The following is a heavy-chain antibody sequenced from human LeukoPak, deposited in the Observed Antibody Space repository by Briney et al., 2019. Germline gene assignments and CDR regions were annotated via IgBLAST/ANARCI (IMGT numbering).Heavy chain of an antibody. CDR1: GGSISSYY. CDR3: ARAMVVRYYYYMDV. CDR2: IYYSGST. J-gene: IGHJ6*03. V-gene: IGHV4-59*01. Sequence: SETLSLTCTVSGGSISSYYWSWIRQPPGKGLEWIGYIYYSGSTNYNPSLKSRVTISVDTSKNQFSLKLSSVTAADTVVYYCARAMVVRYYYYMDVWGKGTTVTVSS. D-gene: IGHD2-21*01.